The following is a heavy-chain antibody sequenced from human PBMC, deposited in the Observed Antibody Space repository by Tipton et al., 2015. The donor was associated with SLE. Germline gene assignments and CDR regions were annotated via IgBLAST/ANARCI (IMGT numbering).Heavy chain of an antibody. Sequence: TLSLTCTVSGVSVSSGGYYWNWIRHHPGKGLEWIGCTHYRGTTDYHPSPKSRVTISIDTSKNQFSLKLSAVTAADTAVYYCARQAYYSSGYADYWGQGTLVTVSS. J-gene: IGHJ4*02. CDR2: THYRGTT. CDR1: GVSVSSGGYY. V-gene: IGHV4-31*03. CDR3: ARQAYYSSGYADY. D-gene: IGHD3-22*01.